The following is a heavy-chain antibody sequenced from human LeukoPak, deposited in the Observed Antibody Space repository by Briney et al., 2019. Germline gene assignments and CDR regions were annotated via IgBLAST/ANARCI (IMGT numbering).Heavy chain of an antibody. Sequence: SGGSLRLSCAASGFTFSSYAMHWVRQAPGKGLEWVSAISGSGGSTYYADSVKGRFTISRDNSKNTLYLQMNSLRAEDTAVYYCAKDILWFGELSPDAFDIWGQGTMVTVSS. J-gene: IGHJ3*02. D-gene: IGHD3-10*01. CDR2: ISGSGGST. CDR3: AKDILWFGELSPDAFDI. V-gene: IGHV3-23*01. CDR1: GFTFSSYA.